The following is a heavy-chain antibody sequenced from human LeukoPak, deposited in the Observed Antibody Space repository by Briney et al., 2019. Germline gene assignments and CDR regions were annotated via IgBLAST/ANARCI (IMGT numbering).Heavy chain of an antibody. CDR1: GRSFSGHS. Sequence: PSETLSLTCAVYGRSFSGHSWNWIRQPPGKGLEWIGEIDHSGSTSYNPSLKRRLTISLETSKSQFSLRLNSVTAADTAVYYCARDLEQPFGELSFDYWGQGTLVTVSS. CDR3: ARDLEQPFGELSFDY. J-gene: IGHJ4*02. CDR2: IDHSGST. D-gene: IGHD3-10*01. V-gene: IGHV4-34*01.